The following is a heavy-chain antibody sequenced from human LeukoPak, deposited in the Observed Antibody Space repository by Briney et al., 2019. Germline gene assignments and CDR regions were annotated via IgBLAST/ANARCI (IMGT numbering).Heavy chain of an antibody. V-gene: IGHV3-23*01. D-gene: IGHD1-1*01. CDR3: AKGSRTGQFPMDV. CDR2: IVGGAGYT. J-gene: IGHJ6*02. CDR1: GFTASTYG. Sequence: GGSLRLSCAASGFTASTYGVSWVRQAPGKGLQWVSAIVGGAGYTFYADSVKGRFTISRDNSWNSLYLQMSSLRDDDTAVYYCAKGSRTGQFPMDVWGQGTTVTVSS.